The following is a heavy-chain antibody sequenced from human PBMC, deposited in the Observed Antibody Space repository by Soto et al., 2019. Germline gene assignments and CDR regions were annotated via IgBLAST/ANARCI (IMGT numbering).Heavy chain of an antibody. CDR2: ILYSGGT. CDR3: VSSSSWHITDY. CDR1: GVSISSSSYY. Sequence: PSETLSLTCTVSGVSISSSSYYWGWIRQPPGKGLEWIGTILYSGGTYYNSSLSSRVTILVDTSKNQFSLKLSSVTAAETAVYYCVSSSSWHITDYWGQGTLVTVSS. D-gene: IGHD6-13*01. J-gene: IGHJ4*02. V-gene: IGHV4-39*01.